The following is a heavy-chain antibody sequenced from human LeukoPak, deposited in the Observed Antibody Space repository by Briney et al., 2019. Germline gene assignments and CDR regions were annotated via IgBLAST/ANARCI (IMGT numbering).Heavy chain of an antibody. D-gene: IGHD3-10*01. CDR3: ANGRSFYGSGSYYYYAMDV. V-gene: IGHV4-59*01. J-gene: IGHJ6*02. Sequence: PSETLSLTCTVSGGSISSYYWSWIRQPPGKGLEWIGYIHYSGSTNYNPSLKSRVTISVGTSKNQFSLKLSSVTAADTAVYYCANGRSFYGSGSYYYYAMDVWAKGPRSPSP. CDR1: GGSISSYY. CDR2: IHYSGST.